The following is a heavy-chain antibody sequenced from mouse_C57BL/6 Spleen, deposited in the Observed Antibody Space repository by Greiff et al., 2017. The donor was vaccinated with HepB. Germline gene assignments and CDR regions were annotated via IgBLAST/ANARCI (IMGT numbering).Heavy chain of an antibody. V-gene: IGHV1-82*01. CDR3: ARWGTPRAFDY. CDR1: GYAFSSSW. CDR2: IYPGDGDT. Sequence: VQLQQSGPELVKPGASVKISCKASGYAFSSSWMNWVKQRPGKGLEWIGRIYPGDGDTNYNGKFKGKATLTADKSSSTAYMQLSSLTSEDSAFYFCARWGTPRAFDYWGQGTTLTVSS. J-gene: IGHJ2*01. D-gene: IGHD2-14*01.